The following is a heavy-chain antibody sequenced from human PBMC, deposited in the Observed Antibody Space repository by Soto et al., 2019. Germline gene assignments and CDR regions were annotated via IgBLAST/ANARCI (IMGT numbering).Heavy chain of an antibody. CDR3: AKDKTLSGWYAFDY. Sequence: DVQLVESGGGLVQPGRSLRLSCAASGFTFDDYAMHWVRQAPGKGLEWVSGISWNSGSIGYADSVKGRFPISRDNAKNSLYLQMNSLRAEDTALYYCAKDKTLSGWYAFDYWGQGTLVTVSS. D-gene: IGHD6-19*01. V-gene: IGHV3-9*01. J-gene: IGHJ4*02. CDR2: ISWNSGSI. CDR1: GFTFDDYA.